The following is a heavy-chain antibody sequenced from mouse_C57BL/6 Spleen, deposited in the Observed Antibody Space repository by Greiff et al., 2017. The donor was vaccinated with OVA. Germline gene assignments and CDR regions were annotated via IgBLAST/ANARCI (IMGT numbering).Heavy chain of an antibody. J-gene: IGHJ3*01. CDR3: ARTPYDYDEGWFAY. V-gene: IGHV1-55*01. CDR1: GYTFTSYR. D-gene: IGHD2-4*01. CDR2: IYPGSGST. Sequence: QVQLQQPGAELVKPGASVKMSCKASGYTFTSYRITWVKQRPGQGLEWIGDIYPGSGSTNYNEKFKSKATLTVDTSSSTAYMQLSSLTSEDSAVYYCARTPYDYDEGWFAYWGQGTLVTVSA.